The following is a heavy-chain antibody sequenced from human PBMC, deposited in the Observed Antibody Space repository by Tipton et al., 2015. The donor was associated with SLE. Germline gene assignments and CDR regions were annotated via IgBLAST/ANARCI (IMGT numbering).Heavy chain of an antibody. CDR3: ARDASPGIPVAAYDY. J-gene: IGHJ4*02. CDR2: ISGSGYTI. CDR1: GGSFSSATY. D-gene: IGHD6-19*01. Sequence: SLRLSCTVSGGSFSSATYYWRWNWVRQAPGKGLEWVSFISGSGYTIYYADSVKGRFTVSRDNAKNSLYLQMNSLRAEDTAVYYCARDASPGIPVAAYDYWGQGTLVTVSS. V-gene: IGHV3-48*03.